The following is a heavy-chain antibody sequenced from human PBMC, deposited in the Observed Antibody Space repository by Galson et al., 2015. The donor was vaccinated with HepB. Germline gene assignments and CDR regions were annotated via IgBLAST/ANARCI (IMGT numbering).Heavy chain of an antibody. CDR1: GYTFATYG. V-gene: IGHV1-18*01. J-gene: IGHJ4*02. Sequence: QSGAEVKKPGASVKVSCKASGYTFATYGISWVRQAPGQGLEWMGWTGAYTGNTYYAQKLQGRVTMTTDTSTSTAYMELRSLKSDDTAVYYCAREMAPGYSSKYWGQGTLVTVSS. D-gene: IGHD6-13*01. CDR3: AREMAPGYSSKY. CDR2: TGAYTGNT.